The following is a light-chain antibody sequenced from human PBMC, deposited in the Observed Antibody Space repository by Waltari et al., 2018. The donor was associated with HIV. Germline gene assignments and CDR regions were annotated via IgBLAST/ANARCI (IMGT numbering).Light chain of an antibody. V-gene: IGKV1-33*01. CDR2: AAS. CDR3: QQCKKLPLT. CDR1: QDIENY. J-gene: IGKJ4*01. Sequence: DIHISQSPSSLSASLGGRVTIACQASQDIENYLTWYQQKPGKSPKLLIYAASTLEVGVPSRFSGGGSGTDFNFTINNLQPDDFATYYCQQCKKLPLTVGGGTKVEMK.